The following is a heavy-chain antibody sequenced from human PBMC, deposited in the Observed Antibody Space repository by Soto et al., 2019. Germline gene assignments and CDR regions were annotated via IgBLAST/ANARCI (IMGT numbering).Heavy chain of an antibody. J-gene: IGHJ4*02. D-gene: IGHD2-15*01. V-gene: IGHV1-18*01. CDR3: ARDRGRSCIGGICPFDY. CDR2: ISTYDGNT. CDR1: GYSFTIYG. Sequence: SVKVSCKASGYSFTIYGITWVRQAPGQGREWMGWISTYDGNTNYAQNFQGRVSMARDTSTSTAYMELRSLRSDDTAVYYCARDRGRSCIGGICPFDYWGQGTLVTVSS.